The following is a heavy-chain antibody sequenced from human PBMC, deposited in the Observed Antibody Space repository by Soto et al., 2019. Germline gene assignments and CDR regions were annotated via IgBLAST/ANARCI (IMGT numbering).Heavy chain of an antibody. CDR1: GGSVTSDEDY. D-gene: IGHD4-17*01. CDR3: ATESGSTYGYFDY. J-gene: IGHJ4*02. V-gene: IGHV4-30-4*01. Sequence: SETLSLTCTVSGGSVTSDEDYWSWIRQSPGKGLEWIGYISNSGSTGYNPSLKTRLSTSVDRSKNQFTLRLTSVTAADTAVYFCATESGSTYGYFDYWGQGTQVTVS. CDR2: ISNSGST.